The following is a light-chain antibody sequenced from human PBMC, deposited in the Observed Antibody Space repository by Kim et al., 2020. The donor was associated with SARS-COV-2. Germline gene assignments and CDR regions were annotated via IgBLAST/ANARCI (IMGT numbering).Light chain of an antibody. V-gene: IGKV3-20*01. J-gene: IGKJ3*01. CDR3: QQYGSALLFT. CDR1: PSVSSSY. Sequence: PGERATLACRASPSVSSSYLACYQQKPGQAPRLLIYGASSRATGIPDRFSGSGSGTDFTLTISRLEPEDFAVYYCQQYGSALLFTFGPGTKVDIK. CDR2: GAS.